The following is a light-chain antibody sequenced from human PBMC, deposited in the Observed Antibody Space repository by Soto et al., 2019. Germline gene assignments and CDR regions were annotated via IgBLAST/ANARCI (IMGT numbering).Light chain of an antibody. V-gene: IGKV3-11*01. Sequence: IGLTQSPATLSLSPGERATLSCRASQSISSSLVWSQQKPGQAPRLLIHDAFNRATGIPARFSGSGSWTDFTLTISSLEHEHCAVYYCQQQVNWPLTFGQGTEVA. J-gene: IGKJ1*01. CDR2: DAF. CDR1: QSISSS. CDR3: QQQVNWPLT.